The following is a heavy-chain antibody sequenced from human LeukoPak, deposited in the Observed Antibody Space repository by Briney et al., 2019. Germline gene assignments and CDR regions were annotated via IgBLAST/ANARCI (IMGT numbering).Heavy chain of an antibody. Sequence: PGGSLRLSCAASGFTFSTHGMHWVRQAPGKGLEWVAFIRYDGINKYYADSVKGRFTISRDSFKNTLYLQMNSLRPEDTAVYFCAKDLVRDVWFGESWGQGTLVTVSS. V-gene: IGHV3-30*02. CDR1: GFTFSTHG. CDR2: IRYDGINK. D-gene: IGHD3-10*01. J-gene: IGHJ4*02. CDR3: AKDLVRDVWFGES.